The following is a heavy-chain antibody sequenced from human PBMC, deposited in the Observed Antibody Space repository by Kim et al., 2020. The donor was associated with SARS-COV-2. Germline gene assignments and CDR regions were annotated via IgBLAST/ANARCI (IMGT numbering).Heavy chain of an antibody. J-gene: IGHJ4*02. CDR2: IYYSGNT. V-gene: IGHV4-59*08. Sequence: SETLSLTCTVSGGSISSYYWSWIRQPPGKGLEWIGYIYYSGNTNYNPSLKSRGTISVDTSKNQFSLKLSSVTAADTAVYYCARGVDYWGQGTLVTVSS. CDR1: GGSISSYY. CDR3: ARGVDY.